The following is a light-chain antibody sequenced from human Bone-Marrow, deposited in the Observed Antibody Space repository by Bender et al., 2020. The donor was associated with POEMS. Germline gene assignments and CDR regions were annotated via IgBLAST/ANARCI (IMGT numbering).Light chain of an antibody. Sequence: QSVLTQPPSASGTPGQRVTISCSGGSSNIGAHAVNWYQHLPGTAPKLLIYSSHRRPSEVPDRFSGSRSGTSASLAISGLQSEDEADYFCAGWDDSLNGWVFGGVTQLTVL. CDR1: SSNIGAHA. V-gene: IGLV1-44*01. CDR2: SSH. J-gene: IGLJ3*02. CDR3: AGWDDSLNGWV.